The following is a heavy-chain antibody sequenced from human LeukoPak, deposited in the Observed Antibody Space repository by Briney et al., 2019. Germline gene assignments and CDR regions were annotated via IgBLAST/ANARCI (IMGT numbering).Heavy chain of an antibody. Sequence: ASVKASCKASGYTFTSYGISWVRRAPGQGLEWMGWISAYNGNRNYAQKLQGRVTMTTDTSTSTAYMELRSLRSDDTAVYYCARDTPDYYDSSGPNWFDPWGQGTLVTVSS. CDR3: ARDTPDYYDSSGPNWFDP. J-gene: IGHJ5*02. D-gene: IGHD3-22*01. V-gene: IGHV1-18*01. CDR1: GYTFTSYG. CDR2: ISAYNGNR.